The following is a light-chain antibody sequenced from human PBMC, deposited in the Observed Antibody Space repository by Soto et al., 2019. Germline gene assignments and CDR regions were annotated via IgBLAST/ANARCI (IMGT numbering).Light chain of an antibody. CDR3: HQYHKFPYT. V-gene: IGKV1-5*03. CDR2: KAS. Sequence: DIQMTQSPSTLSASVEDRVTITCRASQSISAWLAWYQQKPGKAPKLLVYKASTLETGVPSRFSGSGSATEFTLTISSLQPDDFATYYCHQYHKFPYTFGQGTKLEIK. J-gene: IGKJ2*01. CDR1: QSISAW.